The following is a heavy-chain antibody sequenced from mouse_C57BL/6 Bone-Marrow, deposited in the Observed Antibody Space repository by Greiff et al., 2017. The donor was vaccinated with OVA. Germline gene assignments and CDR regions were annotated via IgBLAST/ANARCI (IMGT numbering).Heavy chain of an antibody. CDR3: VRQNYYGSSPWVAY. V-gene: IGHV10-1*01. Sequence: EVKVVESGGGLVQPKGSLKLSCAASGFSFTTYAMNWVRQAPGKGLEWVARISSTSNNYATYYADSVKDRFTISRDDSESMHYLQMNNMKTEDTAMYYCVRQNYYGSSPWVAYWGQGTLVTVSA. J-gene: IGHJ3*01. CDR2: ISSTSNNYAT. D-gene: IGHD1-1*01. CDR1: GFSFTTYA.